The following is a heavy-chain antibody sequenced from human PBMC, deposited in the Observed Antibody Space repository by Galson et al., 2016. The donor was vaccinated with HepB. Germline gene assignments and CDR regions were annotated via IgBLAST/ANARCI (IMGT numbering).Heavy chain of an antibody. CDR1: GFAFSTYT. CDR2: ISSNSNSI. Sequence: SLRLSCAASGFAFSTYTMNWVRQAPGKGLEWVSSISSNSNSIYYADSLKGRFTISRDNAENSLYLQMNSLRAEDTAMYYCVRSTDLWGQGTLVTVSS. CDR3: VRSTDL. V-gene: IGHV3-21*01. J-gene: IGHJ4*02.